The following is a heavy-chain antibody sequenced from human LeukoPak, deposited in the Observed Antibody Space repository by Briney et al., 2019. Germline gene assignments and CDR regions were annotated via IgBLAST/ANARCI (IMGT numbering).Heavy chain of an antibody. D-gene: IGHD5-12*01. Sequence: PSETLSLTCAVYGGSISGYYWSWIRQPPGKGLEWIGEINYSGSINYNPSLKSRVTISVDTSKNQFSLKLSSVTAADTAVYYCAIDVGAGGYEYWGQGTPVTVSS. CDR3: AIDVGAGGYEY. CDR1: GGSISGYY. CDR2: INYSGSI. J-gene: IGHJ4*02. V-gene: IGHV4-34*01.